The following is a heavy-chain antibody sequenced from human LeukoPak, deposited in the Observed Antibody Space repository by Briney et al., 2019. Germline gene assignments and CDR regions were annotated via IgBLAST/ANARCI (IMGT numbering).Heavy chain of an antibody. V-gene: IGHV3-49*04. CDR3: ARGSDSNFGARDGFDY. J-gene: IGHJ4*02. Sequence: GGSLRLSCSVSGFSFSDYAINWVRQAPGKGLEWVAFIRGKAYGETTDYAASVKGRFSISRDEFDSIAYLQMNSLKTEDTAVYYCARGSDSNFGARDGFDYWGQGTLVTVSS. CDR1: GFSFSDYA. CDR2: IRGKAYGETT. D-gene: IGHD3-16*01.